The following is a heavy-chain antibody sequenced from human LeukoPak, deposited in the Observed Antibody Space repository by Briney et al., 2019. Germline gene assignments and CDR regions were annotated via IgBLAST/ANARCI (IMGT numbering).Heavy chain of an antibody. Sequence: SQTLSLTCTVSGGSISSGSYYWSWIRQPAGKGLEWIGRIYTSGSTNYNPSLKSRVTISVDTSKNQFSLKLSSVTAADTAVYYCARDLYSYGYSAQDYWGQGTLVTVSS. CDR1: GGSISSGSYY. CDR2: IYTSGST. J-gene: IGHJ4*02. D-gene: IGHD5-18*01. V-gene: IGHV4-61*02. CDR3: ARDLYSYGYSAQDY.